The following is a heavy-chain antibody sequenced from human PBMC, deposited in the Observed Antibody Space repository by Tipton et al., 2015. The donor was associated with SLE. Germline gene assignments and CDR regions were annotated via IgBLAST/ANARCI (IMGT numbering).Heavy chain of an antibody. V-gene: IGHV3-53*05. CDR3: ARDHGRYHNVLTGFYGGYFYGMDV. J-gene: IGHJ6*02. Sequence: SLRLSCVASGFSVSDYYMTWVRQAPGKGLEWVSVIYSSGITYYADSGEGRFIISRDNSKNTLYLQMNSLRLEDTAVYYCARDHGRYHNVLTGFYGGYFYGMDVWGQGTTAIVSS. CDR2: IYSSGIT. D-gene: IGHD3-9*01. CDR1: GFSVSDYY.